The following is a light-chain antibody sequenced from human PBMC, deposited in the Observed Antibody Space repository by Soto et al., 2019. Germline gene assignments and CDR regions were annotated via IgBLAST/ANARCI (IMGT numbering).Light chain of an antibody. CDR3: QQYGSSSIT. J-gene: IGKJ5*01. CDR1: QSVSSSY. Sequence: EIVLTQSPGTLSLSPGERATLSCRASQSVSSSYLAWYQRKPGQAPRLLIYGASSRATGIPDRFSGSGSGTDFTLTISRLEPEDFAVYYGQQYGSSSITFGQGTRLEIK. CDR2: GAS. V-gene: IGKV3-20*01.